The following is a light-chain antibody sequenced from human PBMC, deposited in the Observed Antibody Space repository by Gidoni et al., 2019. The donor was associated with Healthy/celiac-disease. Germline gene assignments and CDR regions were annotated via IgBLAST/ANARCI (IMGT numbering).Light chain of an antibody. CDR2: GAS. J-gene: IGKJ2*01. V-gene: IGKV3-15*01. Sequence: EIVITQSPATLSVSPWERATLSCSASQSVSSNLAWYQQNPGQAPRLLIYGASTRATGIPARFSGSGYGTEFTLTISSLQSEDVAVYYCQQYNNWPPMYTFGQGTKLEIK. CDR1: QSVSSN. CDR3: QQYNNWPPMYT.